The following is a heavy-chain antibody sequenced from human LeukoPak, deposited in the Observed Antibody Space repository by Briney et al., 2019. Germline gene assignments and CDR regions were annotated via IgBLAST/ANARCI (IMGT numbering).Heavy chain of an antibody. V-gene: IGHV3-9*01. CDR3: ASSIAAAGSDY. Sequence: PGGSLRLSCAASGFTFDDYAMHWVRHAPGKGLEWVSGISWNSGSIGYADSVKGRFTISRDNAKNSLYLQMNSLRAEDTAVYYCASSIAAAGSDYWGQGTLVTVSS. D-gene: IGHD6-13*01. CDR1: GFTFDDYA. CDR2: ISWNSGSI. J-gene: IGHJ4*02.